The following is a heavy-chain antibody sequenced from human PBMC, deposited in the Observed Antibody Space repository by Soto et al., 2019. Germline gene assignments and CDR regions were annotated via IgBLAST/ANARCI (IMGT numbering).Heavy chain of an antibody. CDR1: VFTFISYA. D-gene: IGHD3-10*01. V-gene: IGHV3-23*01. CDR3: AKGWFGEYPFDY. Sequence: GWSLRLSCASSVFTFISYAMSWVRQAPGKGLEWVSAISGSGGSTYYADSVKGRFTISRDNSKNTLYLQMNSLRAEDTAVYYCAKGWFGEYPFDYWGQGTLVTVSS. J-gene: IGHJ4*02. CDR2: ISGSGGST.